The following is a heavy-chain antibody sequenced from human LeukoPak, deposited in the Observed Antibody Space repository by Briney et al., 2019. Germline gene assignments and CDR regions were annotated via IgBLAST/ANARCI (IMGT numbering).Heavy chain of an antibody. D-gene: IGHD5-24*01. J-gene: IGHJ4*02. CDR1: GGSFSDYY. Sequence: PSETLSLTCAVYGGSFSDYYWNWIRQPPGKGLEWIGEINHGAGTRYNPSLKSRATISVDTSKKQFSLKLSSVTAADTAVYYCARLSRDGYNLDYWGQGTLVTVSS. CDR3: ARLSRDGYNLDY. CDR2: INHGAGT. V-gene: IGHV4-34*01.